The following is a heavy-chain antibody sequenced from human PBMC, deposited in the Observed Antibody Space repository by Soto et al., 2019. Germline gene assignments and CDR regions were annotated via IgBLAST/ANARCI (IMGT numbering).Heavy chain of an antibody. J-gene: IGHJ5*02. D-gene: IGHD4-17*01. Sequence: ASGFTFSSYGIHWVRQAPGKGLEWVAVISYDGSNKYYADSVKGRFTISRDNSKNTLYLQMNSLRTEDTAVYYCAREADYVNWFDPWGQGTLVTVSS. CDR2: ISYDGSNK. CDR1: GFTFSSYG. CDR3: AREADYVNWFDP. V-gene: IGHV3-30*03.